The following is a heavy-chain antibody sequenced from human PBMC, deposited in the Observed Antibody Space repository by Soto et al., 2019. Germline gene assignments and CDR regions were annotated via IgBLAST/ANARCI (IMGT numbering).Heavy chain of an antibody. CDR2: IYYSGST. J-gene: IGHJ6*02. CDR1: GGSISSYY. V-gene: IGHV4-59*01. D-gene: IGHD5-18*01. Sequence: SETLSLTCTVSGGSISSYYWSWIRQPPGKGLEWIGYIYYSGSTNYNPSLKSRVTISVDTSKNQLSLKLSSVTAADTAVYYCARVSGGYSYSYYYGMDVWGQGTTVTV. CDR3: ARVSGGYSYSYYYGMDV.